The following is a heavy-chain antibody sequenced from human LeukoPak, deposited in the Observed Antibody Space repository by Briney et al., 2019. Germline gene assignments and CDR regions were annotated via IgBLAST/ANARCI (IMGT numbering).Heavy chain of an antibody. CDR2: IYYSGST. Sequence: SETLSLTCAVYGGSFSGYYWSWIRQPPGKGLEWIGYIYYSGSTNYNPSLKSRVTISVDTSKNQFSLKLSSVTAADTAVYYCAREGSGWPWGQGTLVTVSS. J-gene: IGHJ5*02. CDR1: GGSFSGYY. V-gene: IGHV4-59*01. D-gene: IGHD6-19*01. CDR3: AREGSGWP.